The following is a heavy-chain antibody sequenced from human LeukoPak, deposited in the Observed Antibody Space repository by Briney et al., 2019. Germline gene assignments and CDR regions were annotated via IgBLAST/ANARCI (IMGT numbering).Heavy chain of an antibody. D-gene: IGHD6-19*01. CDR2: IRSKANSYAT. CDR1: GFTFSGSA. CDR3: TKGHRSSSSFFDS. Sequence: GGSLRLSCAASGFTFSGSAMHWVRQASGKGLEWVGRIRSKANSYATAYAASVKGRFTISRDDSKNTAYLQMNSLKTEDTAVYYCTKGHRSSSSFFDSWGQGILVTVSS. V-gene: IGHV3-73*01. J-gene: IGHJ4*02.